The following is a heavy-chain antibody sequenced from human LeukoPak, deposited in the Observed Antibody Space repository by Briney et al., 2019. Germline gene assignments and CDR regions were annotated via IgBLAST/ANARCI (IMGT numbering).Heavy chain of an antibody. Sequence: SETLSLTCTVSGGSISSYYWSWIRQPPGKGLEWIGYIYYSGSTNYNPSLKSRVTISVDTSKNQFSLKLSSVTAADTAVYYCARRYYDILTGYCYFDYWGQGTLVTVSS. CDR1: GGSISSYY. J-gene: IGHJ4*02. V-gene: IGHV4-59*01. D-gene: IGHD3-9*01. CDR3: ARRYYDILTGYCYFDY. CDR2: IYYSGST.